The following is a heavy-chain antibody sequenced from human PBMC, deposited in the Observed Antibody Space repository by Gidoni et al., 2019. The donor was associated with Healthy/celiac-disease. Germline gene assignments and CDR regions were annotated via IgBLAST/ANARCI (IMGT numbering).Heavy chain of an antibody. J-gene: IGHJ4*02. V-gene: IGHV3-43*02. Sequence: EVQLVESGGGLVQPGGSLRLSCAASGFTFADSALHWVRQAPGKGLEWVSLISGDGGSTYYADSVKGRFTISRDNSKNSLYLQMNSLRTEDTALYYCAKDVAGRAGSSGYLSYWGQGTLVTVSS. CDR3: AKDVAGRAGSSGYLSY. CDR2: ISGDGGST. D-gene: IGHD3-22*01. CDR1: GFTFADSA.